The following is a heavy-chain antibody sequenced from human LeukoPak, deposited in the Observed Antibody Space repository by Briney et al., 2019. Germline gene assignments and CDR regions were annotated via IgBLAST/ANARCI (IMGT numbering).Heavy chain of an antibody. V-gene: IGHV4-30-2*01. CDR3: ARDLGDGYNLSYFDY. J-gene: IGHJ4*02. CDR1: GGSISSGGYS. Sequence: PSETLSLTCAVSGGSISSGGYSWSWIRQPPGKGLEWIGYIYHSGSTYYNPSLKSRVTISVDRSKNQFSLKLSSVTAADTAVYYCARDLGDGYNLSYFDYWGQGTLVTVSS. D-gene: IGHD5-24*01. CDR2: IYHSGST.